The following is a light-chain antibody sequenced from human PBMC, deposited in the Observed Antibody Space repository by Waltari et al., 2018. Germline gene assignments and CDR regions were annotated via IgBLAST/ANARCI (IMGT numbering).Light chain of an antibody. Sequence: QSALTQPASVSGSPGQSITISCTGIGSAIDGSDFVSWYQHHPGKAPQVIIYDVTNRPSGISDRFSASKSANTASLTISGLQPEDEGDYYCTSQTDDGVVLFGGGTQVTVL. CDR1: GSAIDGSDF. CDR3: TSQTDDGVVL. J-gene: IGLJ3*02. CDR2: DVT. V-gene: IGLV2-14*03.